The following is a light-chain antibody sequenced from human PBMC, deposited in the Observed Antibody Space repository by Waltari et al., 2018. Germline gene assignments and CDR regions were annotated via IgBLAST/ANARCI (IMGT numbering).Light chain of an antibody. J-gene: IGKJ2*01. CDR2: GAS. CDR3: QQYGSSVMYT. CDR1: QSITKRY. Sequence: VLTQSPGTLSLSPGERATLSCRASQSITKRYSAWYQQKPGQAPRLLIYGASSRAAGIPDRCSGSWSGTDFTLTISRLEPEDFAVYYCQQYGSSVMYTFGQGTKLEIK. V-gene: IGKV3-20*01.